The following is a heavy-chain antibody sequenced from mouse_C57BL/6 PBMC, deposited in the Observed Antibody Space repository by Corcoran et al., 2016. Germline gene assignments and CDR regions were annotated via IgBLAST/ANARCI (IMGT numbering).Heavy chain of an antibody. V-gene: IGHV1-19*01. J-gene: IGHJ4*01. CDR1: EYTFTDYY. Sequence: EVQLQQSVPLLVKPGASVKMACKASEYTFTDYYMNWVKQSHGKSLEWIGVINPYNGGTSYNQKFKGKATLTVDKSSSTAYMELNSLTSEDSAVYYCARRYSNNWAMDYWGQGTSVTVSS. D-gene: IGHD2-5*01. CDR2: INPYNGGT. CDR3: ARRYSNNWAMDY.